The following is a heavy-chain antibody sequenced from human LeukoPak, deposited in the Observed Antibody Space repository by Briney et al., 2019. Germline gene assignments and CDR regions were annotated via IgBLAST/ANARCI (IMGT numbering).Heavy chain of an antibody. V-gene: IGHV3-20*04. CDR1: GFTFSDAW. CDR2: INWNGGST. D-gene: IGHD6-6*01. CDR3: ARDRGGQLVPAGDFDY. Sequence: GGSLRLSCATSGFTFSDAWVSWVRQAPGKGLEWVSGINWNGGSTGYADSVKGRFTISRDNAKNSLYLQMNSLRAEDTALYYCARDRGGQLVPAGDFDYWGQGTLVTVSS. J-gene: IGHJ4*02.